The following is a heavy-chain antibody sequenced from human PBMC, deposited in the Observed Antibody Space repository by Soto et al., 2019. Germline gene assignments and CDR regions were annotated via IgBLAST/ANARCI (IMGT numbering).Heavy chain of an antibody. D-gene: IGHD2-2*01. CDR2: ISSSSSYI. CDR1: GFTFSSYS. V-gene: IGHV3-21*01. CDR3: ARDGGTFLDCSSTSCYRGGQAFGYFDY. J-gene: IGHJ4*02. Sequence: GGSLRLSCAASGFTFSSYSMNWVRQAPGKGLEWVSSISSSSSYIYYADSVKGRFTISRDNAKNSLYLQMNSLRAEDTAVYYCARDGGTFLDCSSTSCYRGGQAFGYFDYWGQGTLVTVSS.